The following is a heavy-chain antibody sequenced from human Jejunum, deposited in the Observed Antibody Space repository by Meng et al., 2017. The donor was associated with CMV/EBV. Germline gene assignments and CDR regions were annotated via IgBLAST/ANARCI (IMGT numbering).Heavy chain of an antibody. J-gene: IGHJ5*02. V-gene: IGHV3-21*01. CDR3: ARDIDH. Sequence: EVHLVDSGGGLVKPGGSLRLSCIGSGFTFSSYNMNWVRQAPGKGLEWVSSISSSSRYINYADSVKGRFTISRDNAKNSLYLQMNSLRVEDTAIYYCARDIDHWGQGTLVTVSS. CDR2: ISSSSRYI. CDR1: GFTFSSYN.